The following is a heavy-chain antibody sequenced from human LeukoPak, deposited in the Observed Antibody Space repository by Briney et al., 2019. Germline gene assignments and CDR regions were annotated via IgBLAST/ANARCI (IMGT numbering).Heavy chain of an antibody. Sequence: SETLSLTCAVYGGSFSGYYWSWIRQPPGKGLEWIGEINHSGSTNYNPSLKSRVTISVDTSKNQFSLKLSSVTAADTAMYYCVRNGGSYSFDYWGRGTPVTVSS. CDR2: INHSGST. D-gene: IGHD1-26*01. CDR3: VRNGGSYSFDY. V-gene: IGHV4-34*01. CDR1: GGSFSGYY. J-gene: IGHJ4*02.